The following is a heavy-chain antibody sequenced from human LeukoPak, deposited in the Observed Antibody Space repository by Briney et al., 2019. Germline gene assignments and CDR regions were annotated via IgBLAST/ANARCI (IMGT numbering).Heavy chain of an antibody. Sequence: GGSLRLSCAASGITFSSYEMNWVRQAPGKGLEWVSYISSSGRTKYYADSVKGRFTISRDNSKNTLYLQMNSLRAEDTAVYYCARELLLWGQGTLVTVSS. V-gene: IGHV3-48*03. D-gene: IGHD2/OR15-2a*01. J-gene: IGHJ4*02. CDR3: ARELLL. CDR1: GITFSSYE. CDR2: ISSSGRTK.